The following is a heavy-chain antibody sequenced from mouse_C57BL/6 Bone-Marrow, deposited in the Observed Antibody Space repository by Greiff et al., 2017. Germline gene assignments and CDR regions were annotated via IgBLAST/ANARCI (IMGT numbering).Heavy chain of an antibody. D-gene: IGHD3-2*02. J-gene: IGHJ2*01. CDR2: LHPSASDT. CDR1: GYTFTSYW. Sequence: QVQLQQPGAELVKPGASVKVSCKASGYTFTSYWMHWVKQTPVPGLEWIGRLHPSASDTTSHQKFKGKATVTVDTYYSTSYMQLSIRTSEDSAVYYCAIGDSSGSVDDWGQGTTLTVSS. V-gene: IGHV1-74*01. CDR3: AIGDSSGSVDD.